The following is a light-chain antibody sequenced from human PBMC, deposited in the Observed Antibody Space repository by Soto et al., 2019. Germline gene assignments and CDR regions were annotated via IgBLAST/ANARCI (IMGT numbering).Light chain of an antibody. Sequence: AIQMTQSPSSLSASVGDRVTNTCRASQDIRNELAWYQHNPGKAPKLLIYAASYLQGGVPSRFRGAGSGTDFTLTISSLQPEDFATYYCLQDYNYPWTFGQGTKVEIK. CDR3: LQDYNYPWT. CDR1: QDIRNE. J-gene: IGKJ1*01. V-gene: IGKV1-6*01. CDR2: AAS.